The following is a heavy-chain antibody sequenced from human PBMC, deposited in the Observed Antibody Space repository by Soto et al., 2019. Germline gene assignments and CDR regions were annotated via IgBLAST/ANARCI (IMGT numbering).Heavy chain of an antibody. D-gene: IGHD3-10*01. J-gene: IGHJ4*02. CDR3: ARSLYYYGSGFDY. V-gene: IGHV4-30-4*01. CDR1: GGSISSGDYY. Sequence: SETLSLTCTVSGGSISSGDYYWSWIRKPPGKGLEWIGYIYYSGSTYYNPSLKSRVTISVDTSKNQFSLKLSSVTAADTAVYYCARSLYYYGSGFDYWGQGTLVTVSS. CDR2: IYYSGST.